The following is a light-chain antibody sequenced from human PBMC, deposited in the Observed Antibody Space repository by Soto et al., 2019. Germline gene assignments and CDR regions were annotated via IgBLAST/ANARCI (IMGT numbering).Light chain of an antibody. J-gene: IGKJ4*01. CDR1: QSVLYSSNNKNY. V-gene: IGKV4-1*01. Sequence: DIVMTQSPDSLAVSLGERATINCKSSQSVLYSSNNKNYLAWYQQKSGQPPKLLIYWASTRESGVPDRFSGSGSGTDFTLTISSLQAEDVAAYFCQQYYSTPLTFGGGT. CDR3: QQYYSTPLT. CDR2: WAS.